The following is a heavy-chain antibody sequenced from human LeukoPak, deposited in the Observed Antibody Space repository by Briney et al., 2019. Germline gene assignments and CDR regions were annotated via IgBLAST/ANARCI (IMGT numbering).Heavy chain of an antibody. Sequence: SETLSLTCAVYGGSFSPYYWSWIRQPPGKGLEWIGEINHSGSTNYNPSLKSRVTISVDTSKNQFSLRLSSVTAADTAVYYCARGGFYCSGDCHVDYWGQGTLVTVSS. CDR3: ARGGFYCSGDCHVDY. CDR2: INHSGST. J-gene: IGHJ4*02. CDR1: GGSFSPYY. D-gene: IGHD2-21*02. V-gene: IGHV4-34*01.